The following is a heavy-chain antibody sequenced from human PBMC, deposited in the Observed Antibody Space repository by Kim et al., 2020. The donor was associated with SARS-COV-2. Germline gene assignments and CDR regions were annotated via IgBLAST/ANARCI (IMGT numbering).Heavy chain of an antibody. J-gene: IGHJ4*02. CDR3: ARHYYDSSGYYEYYLDY. Sequence: VQGRFTISRDNAQKALYLQMDSLRAEDTAVYYCARHYYDSSGYYEYYLDYWGQGTLVTVSS. D-gene: IGHD3-22*01. V-gene: IGHV3-66*04.